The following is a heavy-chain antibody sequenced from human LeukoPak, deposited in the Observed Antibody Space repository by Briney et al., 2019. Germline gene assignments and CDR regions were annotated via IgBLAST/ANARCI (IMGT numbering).Heavy chain of an antibody. Sequence: ASVRVSCKASGYTFTSYGFTWVRQARGQGLEWMGWVSAYNGDTSYAQQFQGRVTMTTDTSTSTAYMELRNLRSDDTAVHYCVRGGITTYMDVWGKGTTVTVSS. J-gene: IGHJ6*03. D-gene: IGHD3-10*01. V-gene: IGHV1-18*01. CDR3: VRGGITTYMDV. CDR1: GYTFTSYG. CDR2: VSAYNGDT.